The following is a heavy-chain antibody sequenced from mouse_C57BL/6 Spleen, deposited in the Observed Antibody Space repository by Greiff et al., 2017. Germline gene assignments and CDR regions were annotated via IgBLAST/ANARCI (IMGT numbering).Heavy chain of an antibody. Sequence: VQLQQSGAELVRPGSSVKLSCKASGYTFTSYWMHWVKQRPIQGLEWIGNIDPSDSETHYNQKFKDKATLTVDKSSSTAYMQLSSLTSEDSAVYYCAGSRDYGIDYWGQGTTLTVSS. CDR3: AGSRDYGIDY. CDR1: GYTFTSYW. J-gene: IGHJ2*01. V-gene: IGHV1-52*01. D-gene: IGHD2-4*01. CDR2: IDPSDSET.